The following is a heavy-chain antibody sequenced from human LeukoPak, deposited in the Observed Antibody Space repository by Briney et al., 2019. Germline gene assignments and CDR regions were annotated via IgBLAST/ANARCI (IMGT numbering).Heavy chain of an antibody. J-gene: IGHJ5*02. V-gene: IGHV4-61*08. Sequence: SETLSLTCTVSGASISGSGYYWSWIRQPPGKGLEWIGYIYYSGSTNYNPSLKSRVTISVDTSKNQFSLKLSSVTAADTAVYYCARALLGYCSSTSCRSLHNWFDPWGQGTLVTVSS. CDR1: GASISGSGYY. CDR3: ARALLGYCSSTSCRSLHNWFDP. CDR2: IYYSGST. D-gene: IGHD2-2*01.